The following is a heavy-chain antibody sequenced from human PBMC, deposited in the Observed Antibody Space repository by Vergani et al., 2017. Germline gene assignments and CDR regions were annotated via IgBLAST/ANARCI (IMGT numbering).Heavy chain of an antibody. CDR3: AGGGQQLGPSFDY. CDR2: IYYSGST. D-gene: IGHD6-13*01. V-gene: IGHV4-31*03. J-gene: IGHJ4*02. CDR1: GGSISRGGYY. Sequence: QVQLQESGPGLVKPSQTLSLTCTVSGGSISRGGYYWSWIRQPPGKGLEWIGYIYYSGSTSYNPALKSRVTISVDTSKNQLSLKLSAVTAADTAVYYCAGGGQQLGPSFDYWGQGTLVTVSS.